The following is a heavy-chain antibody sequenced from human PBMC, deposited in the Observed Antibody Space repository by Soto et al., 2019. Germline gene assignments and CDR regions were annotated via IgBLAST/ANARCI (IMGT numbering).Heavy chain of an antibody. J-gene: IGHJ6*02. D-gene: IGHD4-17*01. CDR3: AREDDYGYRYINYGLDV. CDR1: GFTFNIYA. Sequence: QAQLVVSGGGVVQPGRSLRLSCAASGFTFNIYALHWVRQDPGKGLEWVAVISFDGTKKYYSDSVKGRFTISRDNLKNTLYLQMNNLRVEDAALYFCAREDDYGYRYINYGLDVWGQGTTVTVSS. CDR2: ISFDGTKK. V-gene: IGHV3-30-3*01.